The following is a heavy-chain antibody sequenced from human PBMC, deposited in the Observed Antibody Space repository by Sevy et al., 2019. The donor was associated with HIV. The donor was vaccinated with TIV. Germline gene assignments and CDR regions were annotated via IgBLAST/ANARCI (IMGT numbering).Heavy chain of an antibody. CDR1: GGSISSGGYY. CDR3: ARDPTPTNYGDYDH. CDR2: IYYSGST. V-gene: IGHV4-31*03. D-gene: IGHD4-17*01. J-gene: IGHJ4*02. Sequence: SETLSLTCTISGGSISSGGYYWSWIRQHPGKGLEWIGYIYYSGSTYYNPSLKSRVTISVDTSKNQFSLKLSSVTAADTAVYYCARDPTPTNYGDYDHWGQGTLVTVSS.